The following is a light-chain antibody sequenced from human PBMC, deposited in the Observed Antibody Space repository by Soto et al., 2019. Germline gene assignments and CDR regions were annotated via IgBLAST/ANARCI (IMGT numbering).Light chain of an antibody. CDR3: DTWDRSPHVV. CDR2: LEGSGSY. CDR1: SGHSSYI. J-gene: IGLJ2*01. Sequence: QLVLTQSSSASASLGSSVKLTCTLSSGHSSYIIAWHQQQPGKAPRYLMKLEGSGSYNKGSGVPGRFSGSRSGADRYLTISHLQSEDGAEYYCDTWDRSPHVVFGGGTKLAAL. V-gene: IGLV4-60*03.